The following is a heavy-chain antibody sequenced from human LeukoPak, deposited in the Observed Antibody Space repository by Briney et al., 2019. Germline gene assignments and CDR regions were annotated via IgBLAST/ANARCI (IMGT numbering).Heavy chain of an antibody. V-gene: IGHV4-39*01. CDR2: IYYSGST. CDR1: GGSISSSSYY. D-gene: IGHD1-26*01. J-gene: IGHJ3*02. Sequence: PSETLSLTCTVSGGSISSSSYYWGWIPQPPGKGLEWIGSIYYSGSTYYNPSLKSRVTISVDTSKNQFSLKLSSVTAADTAVYYCARGPRVGATCAFDIWGQGTMVTVSS. CDR3: ARGPRVGATCAFDI.